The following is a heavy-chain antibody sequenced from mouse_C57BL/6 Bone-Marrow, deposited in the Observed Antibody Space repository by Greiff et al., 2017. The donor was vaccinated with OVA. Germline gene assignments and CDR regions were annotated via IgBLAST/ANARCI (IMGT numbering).Heavy chain of an antibody. CDR3: VCALLRWFAY. CDR1: GFSFNTYA. D-gene: IGHD1-2*01. J-gene: IGHJ3*01. CDR2: ISRKSNNNES. Sequence: EVQLVESGGGLVQPKGSLKLSCAASGFSFNTYAMNWVRQAPGKGLEWVARISRKSNNNESYHADSVKARFTISGDYSESMLYLQMNNLKTEDTAMYYCVCALLRWFAYWGQGTLVTVSA. V-gene: IGHV10-1*01.